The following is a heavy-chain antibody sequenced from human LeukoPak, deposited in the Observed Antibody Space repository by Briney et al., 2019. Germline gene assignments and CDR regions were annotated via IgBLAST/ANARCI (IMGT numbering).Heavy chain of an antibody. V-gene: IGHV1-18*01. CDR1: GGTFSSYA. CDR3: AREPFSGYLGY. Sequence: GASVKVSCKASGGTFSSYAISWVRQAPGQGLEWMGWISAYNGNTNYAQKLQGRVTMTTDTSTSTAYMELRSLRSDDTAVYYCAREPFSGYLGYWGQGTLVTVSS. CDR2: ISAYNGNT. D-gene: IGHD3-22*01. J-gene: IGHJ4*02.